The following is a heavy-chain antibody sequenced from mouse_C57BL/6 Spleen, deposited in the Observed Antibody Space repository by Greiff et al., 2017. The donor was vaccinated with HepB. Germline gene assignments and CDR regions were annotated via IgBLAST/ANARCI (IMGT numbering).Heavy chain of an antibody. CDR3: ARGGLRRYFDV. V-gene: IGHV5-17*01. CDR2: ISSGSSTI. J-gene: IGHJ1*03. CDR1: GFTFSDYG. Sequence: EVMLVESGEGLVKPGGSLKLSCAASGFTFSDYGMHWVRQAPEKGLEWVAYISSGSSTIYYADTVKGRYTISRDNAKNTLFLQMTSLRSEDTAMYYCARGGLRRYFDVWGTGTTVTVSS. D-gene: IGHD2-4*01.